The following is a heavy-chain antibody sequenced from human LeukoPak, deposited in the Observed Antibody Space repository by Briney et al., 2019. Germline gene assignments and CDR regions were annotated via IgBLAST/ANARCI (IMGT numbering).Heavy chain of an antibody. Sequence: SETLSLTCTVSGGSISSSSYYWGWIRQPPGKGLEWIGSIYYSGSTYYNPSLKSRVTISVDTSKNRFSLKLSSVTAADTAVYYCARHPPDSYSSSWYEYFQHWGQGTLVTVSS. CDR2: IYYSGST. V-gene: IGHV4-39*01. CDR3: ARHPPDSYSSSWYEYFQH. CDR1: GGSISSSSYY. D-gene: IGHD6-13*01. J-gene: IGHJ1*01.